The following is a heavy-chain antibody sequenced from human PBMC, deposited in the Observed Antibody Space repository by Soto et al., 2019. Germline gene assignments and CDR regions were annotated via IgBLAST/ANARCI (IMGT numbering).Heavy chain of an antibody. J-gene: IGHJ4*02. D-gene: IGHD2-2*01. CDR2: IIPILGET. V-gene: IGHV1-69*02. Sequence: SVKVSCKASGGTFSSYTISWVRQAPGQGLEWMGRIIPILGETIYAQKFQGRVTMTEDTSTDTAYMELSSLRSEDTAVYYCATLGYCSSTSCHRIAAAAVQGFDYWGQGTLVTVSS. CDR1: GGTFSSYT. CDR3: ATLGYCSSTSCHRIAAAAVQGFDY.